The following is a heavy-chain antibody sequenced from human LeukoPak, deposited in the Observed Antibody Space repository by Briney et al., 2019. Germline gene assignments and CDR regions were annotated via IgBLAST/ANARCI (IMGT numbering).Heavy chain of an antibody. CDR1: GFTFRNHW. D-gene: IGHD2/OR15-2a*01. V-gene: IGHV3-74*03. Sequence: GGSLRLSCAASGFTFRNHWMHWVRQAPGKGLVWVSRINTDGSTTTYADSVKGRFTVSRDNAKNTLYLQMNSLRAEDTAVYYCARSLIVIDDYWGQGSLVTVSS. CDR3: ARSLIVIDDY. J-gene: IGHJ4*02. CDR2: INTDGSTT.